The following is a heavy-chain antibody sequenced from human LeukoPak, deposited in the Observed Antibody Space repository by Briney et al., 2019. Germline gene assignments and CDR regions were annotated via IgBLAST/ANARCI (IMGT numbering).Heavy chain of an antibody. CDR3: AKTTTGYSSGRYPGWPADY. V-gene: IGHV3-23*01. CDR2: IFGSGGSP. D-gene: IGHD6-19*01. CDR1: GFTFNSYA. J-gene: IGHJ4*02. Sequence: GGSLRLSCAAYGFTFNSYAMYWVRQAPGKGLEWVSGIFGSGGSPHYADSVKGRFTISRDDSKHTVYLQMSSLRAEDTAVYYRAKTTTGYSSGRYPGWPADYWGQGSLVTVSS.